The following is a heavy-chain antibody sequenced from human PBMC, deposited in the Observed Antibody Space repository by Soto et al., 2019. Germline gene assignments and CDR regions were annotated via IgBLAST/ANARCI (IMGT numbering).Heavy chain of an antibody. CDR3: AKGSEWLVTWDFDY. D-gene: IGHD6-19*01. CDR2: ISYDETAT. Sequence: QVQLVESGGAVFQPGTPLKLPCSAPGLASGDYGVPWVRKPPARGLEWVASISYDETATYYSDSVKGRFTISRDNAKNTLFLLLNSLRTEDTAMYYCAKGSEWLVTWDFDYWGQGTLVTVSS. J-gene: IGHJ4*02. V-gene: IGHV3-30*18. CDR1: GLASGDYG.